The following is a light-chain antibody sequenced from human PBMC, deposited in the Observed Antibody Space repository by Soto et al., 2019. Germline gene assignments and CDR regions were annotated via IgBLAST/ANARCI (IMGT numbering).Light chain of an antibody. Sequence: QSVLTQPRSVSGSPGQSVTISCSGSSTDVGVHSSVSWYQQHPGKAPQLMIYDVTRRPSGVPDRFSGSKSGNTASLTISVLQAEDEADYYCCSYAGSYIWIFGGGTKLTVL. V-gene: IGLV2-11*01. CDR3: CSYAGSYIWI. CDR1: STDVGVHSS. J-gene: IGLJ2*01. CDR2: DVT.